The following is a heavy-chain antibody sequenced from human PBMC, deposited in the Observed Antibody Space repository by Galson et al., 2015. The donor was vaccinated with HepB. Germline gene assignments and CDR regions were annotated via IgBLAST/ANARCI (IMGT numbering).Heavy chain of an antibody. CDR3: ARTAATGRGLDH. CDR2: INPDESQR. Sequence: SLRLSCAAYGFSLSSHWVSWVRQAPGKGLECVAHINPDESQRRYVDSVKGRFSVSKDNAMNSVSLQMNSLRVEDTAVYYCARTAATGRGLDHWGQGVLVSVS. CDR1: GFSLSSHW. D-gene: IGHD1-1*01. V-gene: IGHV3-7*03. J-gene: IGHJ4*02.